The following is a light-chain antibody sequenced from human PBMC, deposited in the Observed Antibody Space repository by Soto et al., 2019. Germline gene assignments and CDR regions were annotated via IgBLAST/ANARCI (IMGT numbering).Light chain of an antibody. CDR1: SGHSNYA. J-gene: IGLJ2*01. CDR3: QTWGAGIVI. Sequence: QPVLTQSPSASASLGASVKLTCTLSSGHSNYAIAWHQQQPEKGPRYLMKLNSDGSHSKGDGIPDRFSGSSSGAERYLTISSIQSEDEADYYCQTWGAGIVIFGGGTQLTVL. V-gene: IGLV4-69*01. CDR2: LNSDGSH.